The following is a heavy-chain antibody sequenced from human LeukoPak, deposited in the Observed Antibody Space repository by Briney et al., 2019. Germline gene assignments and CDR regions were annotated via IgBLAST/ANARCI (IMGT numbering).Heavy chain of an antibody. V-gene: IGHV4-59*01. J-gene: IGHJ6*03. CDR2: IYYSGST. Sequence: SETLSLTCTVSGGSISSYYWSWIRQPPGKGLEWIGYIYYSGSTNYNPSLKSRVTISVDTSKNQFSLKLSSVTAADTAVYYCARYGYYYYYMDVWGKGNTVTVSS. CDR3: ARYGYYYYYMDV. CDR1: GGSISSYY. D-gene: IGHD4-17*01.